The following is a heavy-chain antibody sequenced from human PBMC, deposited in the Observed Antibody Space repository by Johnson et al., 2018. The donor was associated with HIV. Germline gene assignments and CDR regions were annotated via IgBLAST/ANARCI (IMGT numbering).Heavy chain of an antibody. V-gene: IGHV3-30*04. CDR1: RFTFSSHA. J-gene: IGHJ3*02. Sequence: QVQLVESGGGVVQPGRSLRLSCAASRFTFSSHAMHWVRQAPGKGLEWVAVISYDGTKKNYADSVKGRFTISRDNAKNTLYLHMNSLRAEDTAVYYCAREVDGFDIWDQGTMVTVSS. CDR2: ISYDGTKK. CDR3: AREVDGFDI.